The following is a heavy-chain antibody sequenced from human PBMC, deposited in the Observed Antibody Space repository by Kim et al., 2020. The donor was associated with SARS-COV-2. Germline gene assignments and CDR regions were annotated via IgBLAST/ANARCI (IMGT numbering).Heavy chain of an antibody. CDR2: INTNTGNP. D-gene: IGHD6-13*01. V-gene: IGHV7-4-1*02. CDR3: ARDSGMAAAGYYYGMDF. Sequence: ASVKVSCKASGYTFTTYAMNWVRQAPGQGLEWMGWINTNTGNPKYAQDFQGRVASTMDTSVSTAYLEISSLKAEDTAVYYCARDSGMAAAGYYYGMDFWG. J-gene: IGHJ6*02. CDR1: GYTFTTYA.